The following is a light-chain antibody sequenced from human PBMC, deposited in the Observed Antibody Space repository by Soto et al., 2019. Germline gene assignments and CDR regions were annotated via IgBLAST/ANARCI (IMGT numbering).Light chain of an antibody. CDR2: DDS. Sequence: ELTQPRSVPVAPGPTARITLGGNNVGGKSVHWYQQKPGQAAVLVVYDDSDRPSWIPERFSGSTSGNTATLTISRVEAGDEADYYCQVWDSSSDHYVFGTGTKVTVL. CDR3: QVWDSSSDHYV. J-gene: IGLJ1*01. V-gene: IGLV3-21*02. CDR1: NVGGKS.